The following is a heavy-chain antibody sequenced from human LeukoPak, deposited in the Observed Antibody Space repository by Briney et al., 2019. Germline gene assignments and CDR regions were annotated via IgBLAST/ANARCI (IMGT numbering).Heavy chain of an antibody. V-gene: IGHV3-23*01. D-gene: IGHD1-7*01. CDR3: AKGFNWNYPHYFDY. J-gene: IGHJ4*02. CDR1: GFTFSSYA. CDR2: ISSSGDTT. Sequence: GGSLRLSCAASGFTFSSYAMNWVRQAPGKGLEWVSTISSSGDTTYYADSVKGRFTISRDSSKNTLHLRMNSLRADDTAVYCCAKGFNWNYPHYFDYWGQGTLVTVSS.